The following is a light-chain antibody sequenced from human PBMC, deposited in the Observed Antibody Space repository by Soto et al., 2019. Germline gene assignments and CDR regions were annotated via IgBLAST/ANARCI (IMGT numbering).Light chain of an antibody. Sequence: QSALTQPPSVSGAPGQTVTISCSGRSSNIGSNYVYWYQQLPETAPRLLLYRADQRPSGIPDRFSGSKSGTSASLAISGLRSEDEADYYCAAWDDTLSGLVFGGGTQLTVL. CDR3: AAWDDTLSGLV. J-gene: IGLJ2*01. CDR1: SSNIGSNY. CDR2: RAD. V-gene: IGLV1-47*01.